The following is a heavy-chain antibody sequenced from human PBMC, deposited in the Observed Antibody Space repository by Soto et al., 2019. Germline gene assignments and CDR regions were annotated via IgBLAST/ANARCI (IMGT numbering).Heavy chain of an antibody. CDR1: GYTFTSYD. CDR3: ARASRVSSGWYYYYYYGMDV. D-gene: IGHD6-19*01. CDR2: MNPNSGNT. V-gene: IGHV1-8*01. Sequence: ASVKVSCKASGYTFTSYDLNWVRQATGQGLEWMGWMNPNSGNTGYAQKFQGRVTMTRNTSISTAYMELSSLRSEDTAVYYCARASRVSSGWYYYYYYGMDVWGQGTTVTVSS. J-gene: IGHJ6*02.